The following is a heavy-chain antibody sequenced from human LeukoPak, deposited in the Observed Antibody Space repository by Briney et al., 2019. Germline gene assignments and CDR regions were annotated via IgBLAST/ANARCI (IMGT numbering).Heavy chain of an antibody. J-gene: IGHJ4*02. D-gene: IGHD6-19*01. V-gene: IGHV3-48*01. Sequence: GGSLRLSCAASGFTFSSYSMNWVRQAPGKGLEWVSYISTSNSMIYYADSVKGRFTISRDNAKNSLYLQMNSLRAEDTAVYYCARVRGWHFDYWGQGTLVTVSS. CDR2: ISTSNSMI. CDR3: ARVRGWHFDY. CDR1: GFTFSSYS.